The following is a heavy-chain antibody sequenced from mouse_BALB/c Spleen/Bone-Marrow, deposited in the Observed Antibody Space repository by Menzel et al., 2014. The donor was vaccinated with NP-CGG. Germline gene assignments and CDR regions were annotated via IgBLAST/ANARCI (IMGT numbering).Heavy chain of an antibody. Sequence: QVQLQQSGAELVKPGASVKMSCKASGYTFTSYWMHWVKQGPGQGLEWIGTIDPSDSYTSYNQKFKGKATLTVDTSSSTAYMQLSSLTSEDSAVYYCTRDDYGYWGQGTTLTVSS. CDR1: GYTFTSYW. J-gene: IGHJ2*01. D-gene: IGHD2-4*01. CDR2: IDPSDSYT. CDR3: TRDDYGY. V-gene: IGHV1S127*01.